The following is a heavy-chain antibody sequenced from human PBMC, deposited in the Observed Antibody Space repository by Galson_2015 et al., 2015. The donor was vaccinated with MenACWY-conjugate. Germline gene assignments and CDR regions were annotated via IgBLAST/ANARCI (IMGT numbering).Heavy chain of an antibody. CDR1: GDSVASDSAA. V-gene: IGHV6-1*01. CDR2: TYYRSKWYS. CDR3: VRGYCSVATCPGGFDP. Sequence: GAISGDSVASDSAAWTWFRQSQSSGLEWLGRTYYRSKWYSEYALSVRSRIRVSPDTSNNRFSLQLNSLTLEDTAVYYCVRGYCSVATCPGGFDPWGQGTVVTVSS. J-gene: IGHJ5*02. D-gene: IGHD2-15*01.